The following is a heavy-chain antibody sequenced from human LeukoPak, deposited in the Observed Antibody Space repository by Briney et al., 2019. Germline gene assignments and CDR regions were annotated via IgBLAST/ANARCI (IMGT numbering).Heavy chain of an antibody. CDR2: IIPIFGTA. D-gene: IGHD2-15*01. J-gene: IGHJ4*02. V-gene: IGHV1-69*01. CDR1: GFTFSSYA. CDR3: ARDILVGRSYYFDY. Sequence: PGGSLRLSCAASGFTFSSYAISWVRQAPGQGLEWMGGIIPIFGTANYAQKFQGRVTITADESTSTAYMELSSLRSEDTAVYYCARDILVGRSYYFDYRGQGTLVTVSS.